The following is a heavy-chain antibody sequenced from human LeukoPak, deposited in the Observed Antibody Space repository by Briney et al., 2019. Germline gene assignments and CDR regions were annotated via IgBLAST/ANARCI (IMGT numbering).Heavy chain of an antibody. Sequence: GRSLRLSCAASGFTFDDYAMHWVRQAPGKGLEWVSGISWNSGSIGYADSVKGRFTISRDNAKNSLYLQMNSLRAEDTALYYCAKDIGILTGYPLYYFDYWGQGTLVTVSS. J-gene: IGHJ4*02. CDR1: GFTFDDYA. CDR3: AKDIGILTGYPLYYFDY. V-gene: IGHV3-9*01. D-gene: IGHD3-9*01. CDR2: ISWNSGSI.